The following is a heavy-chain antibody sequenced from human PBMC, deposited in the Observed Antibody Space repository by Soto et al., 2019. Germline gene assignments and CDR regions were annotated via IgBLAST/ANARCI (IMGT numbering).Heavy chain of an antibody. CDR2: ITGSGDST. CDR1: GFTFSSYA. J-gene: IGHJ4*02. CDR3: AKVFVFTIREGFDY. V-gene: IGHV3-23*01. D-gene: IGHD3-10*01. Sequence: EVQLLESGGGLVQPGGSLRLSCAASGFTFSSYAMSWVRQAPGKGLEWVSAITGSGDSTYYADSVKGRFTVSRDNSKNTLYLQMNSLRAEDTAVYYCAKVFVFTIREGFDYWGLGTLVTGSS.